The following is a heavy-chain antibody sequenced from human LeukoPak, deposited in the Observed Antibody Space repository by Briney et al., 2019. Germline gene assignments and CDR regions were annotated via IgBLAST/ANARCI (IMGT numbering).Heavy chain of an antibody. Sequence: ASVKVSCKASGYTFTGYYMHWVRQAPGQGLEWMGWINPNSGGTNYAQKFQGRVTMTRDTSISTAYMELSSLRSEDTAVYYCARGHYGSGSYYTFDYWGQGTLVTVSS. D-gene: IGHD3-10*01. V-gene: IGHV1-2*02. CDR1: GYTFTGYY. CDR2: INPNSGGT. CDR3: ARGHYGSGSYYTFDY. J-gene: IGHJ4*02.